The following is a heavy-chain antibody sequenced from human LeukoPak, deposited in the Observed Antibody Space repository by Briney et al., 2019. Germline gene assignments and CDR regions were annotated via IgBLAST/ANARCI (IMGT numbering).Heavy chain of an antibody. J-gene: IGHJ3*02. CDR2: IYSGGST. CDR1: GFTVSSNY. CDR3: ARGLTYYDFGGAFDI. V-gene: IGHV3-53*01. Sequence: GGSLRLSCAASGFTVSSNYMSWVRQAPGKGLEWVSVIYSGGSTYYADSVKGRFTISRDNSKNTLYLQMNSLRAEDTAVYYCARGLTYYDFGGAFDIWGQGTMVTVSS. D-gene: IGHD3-3*01.